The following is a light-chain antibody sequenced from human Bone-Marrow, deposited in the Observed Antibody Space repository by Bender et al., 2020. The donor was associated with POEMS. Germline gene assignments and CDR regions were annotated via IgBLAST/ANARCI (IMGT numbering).Light chain of an antibody. Sequence: QSALTQPASVSGSPGQSITISCTGTGGDVGSYSLFSWYQQHPCRAPKLIIYLVSRRPSGISDRFSGSKSGNTASLTISGLQAEDEADYYCSSYRATTLVFGTGTKVTVL. CDR3: SSYRATTLV. J-gene: IGLJ1*01. CDR2: LVS. V-gene: IGLV2-14*02. CDR1: GGDVGSYSL.